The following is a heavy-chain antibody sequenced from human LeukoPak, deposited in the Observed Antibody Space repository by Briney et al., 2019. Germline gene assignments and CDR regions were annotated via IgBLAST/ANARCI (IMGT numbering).Heavy chain of an antibody. V-gene: IGHV3-21*04. J-gene: IGHJ4*02. CDR2: ISSSSSYI. D-gene: IGHD1-26*01. Sequence: GGSLRLSCAASGFTFSSYSMNWVRQAPGKGLEWVSSISSSSSYIYYADSVKGRFTISRDNAKNSLYLQMNSLRAEDTAVYYCARARFHSGIYSGFDYWGQGTLVTVSS. CDR3: ARARFHSGIYSGFDY. CDR1: GFTFSSYS.